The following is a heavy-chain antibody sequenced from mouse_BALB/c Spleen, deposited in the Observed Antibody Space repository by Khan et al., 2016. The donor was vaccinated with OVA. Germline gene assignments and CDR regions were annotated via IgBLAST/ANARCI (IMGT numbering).Heavy chain of an antibody. J-gene: IGHJ4*01. CDR3: TRPPHFAYVLVY. CDR1: GYTFTNYG. Sequence: QIQLVQSGPELKKPGETVKISCTASGYTFTNYGMNWMKQAPGKALKWMGWISTYTGEPTYADDFKGRFAFSLDTSASTAYLQINSLKNEDTATYFCTRPPHFAYVLVYGGQGTSVTVSS. V-gene: IGHV9-3-1*01. CDR2: ISTYTGEP.